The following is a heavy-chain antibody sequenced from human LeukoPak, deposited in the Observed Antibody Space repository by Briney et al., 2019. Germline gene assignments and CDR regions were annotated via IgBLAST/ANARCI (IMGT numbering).Heavy chain of an antibody. Sequence: PGGSLRLSCAASGFTFSNYEMNWVRQAPGKGLEWVSYISSSGSTIYYADSVKGRFTISRDNAKNSLYLQMNSLRAEDTAVYYCARERGTMVRGVIIPSRSGMDVWGQGTTVTVSS. CDR3: ARERGTMVRGVIIPSRSGMDV. D-gene: IGHD3-10*01. CDR1: GFTFSNYE. CDR2: ISSSGSTI. J-gene: IGHJ6*02. V-gene: IGHV3-48*03.